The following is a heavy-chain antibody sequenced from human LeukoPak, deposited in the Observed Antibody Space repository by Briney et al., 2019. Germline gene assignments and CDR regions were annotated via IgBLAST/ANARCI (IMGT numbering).Heavy chain of an antibody. Sequence: PSETLSLTCTGSGGSISSYYWSWIQQPPGKGLEWIGYIYYSGSTNYKPSLKSRVTISVDTSKNQFSLKLSSVTAADTAVYYCARGRVDTAMSISYWGQGTLVTVSS. CDR3: ARGRVDTAMSISY. J-gene: IGHJ4*02. CDR1: GGSISSYY. D-gene: IGHD5-18*01. V-gene: IGHV4-59*01. CDR2: IYYSGST.